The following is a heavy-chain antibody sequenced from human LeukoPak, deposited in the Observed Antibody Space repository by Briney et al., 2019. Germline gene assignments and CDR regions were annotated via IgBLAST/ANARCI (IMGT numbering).Heavy chain of an antibody. CDR2: IYTSGST. Sequence: SETLSLTCIAYGGSISSYYWSWIRQPAGKGLEWIGRIYTSGSTNYNPSLKSRVTMSVDTSKNQFSLKLSSVTAADTAVYYCARGRGFLERLLGYYYYYMDVWGKGTTVTVSS. CDR1: GGSISSYY. D-gene: IGHD3-3*01. CDR3: ARGRGFLERLLGYYYYYMDV. J-gene: IGHJ6*03. V-gene: IGHV4-4*07.